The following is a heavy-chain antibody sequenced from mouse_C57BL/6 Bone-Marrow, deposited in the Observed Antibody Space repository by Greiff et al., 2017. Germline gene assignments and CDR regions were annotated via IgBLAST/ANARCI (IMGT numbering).Heavy chain of an antibody. Sequence: EVHLVESGPGLVKPSQSLSLTCSVTGYSITSGYYWNWIRQFPGNKLEWMGYISYDGSNNYNPSLKNRISITRDTSKNQFFLKLNSVTTEDTATYYCAREGVTTVVAPYYFDYWGQGTTLTVSS. V-gene: IGHV3-6*01. J-gene: IGHJ2*01. D-gene: IGHD1-1*01. CDR3: AREGVTTVVAPYYFDY. CDR1: GYSITSGYY. CDR2: ISYDGSN.